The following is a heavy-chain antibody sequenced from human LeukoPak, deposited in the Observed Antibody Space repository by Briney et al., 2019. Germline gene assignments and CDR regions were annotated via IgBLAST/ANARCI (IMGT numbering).Heavy chain of an antibody. CDR1: GFTFSSYA. J-gene: IGHJ5*02. CDR3: AKGVPWFGEEKWFDP. CDR2: ISGSGGST. V-gene: IGHV3-23*01. D-gene: IGHD3-10*01. Sequence: GGSLRLSCAASGFTFSSYAMSWVRQAPGKGLEWVSAISGSGGSTYYADSVKGRFTISRDNSKNTLYLQRNSLRAEDTAVYYCAKGVPWFGEEKWFDPWGQGTLVTVSS.